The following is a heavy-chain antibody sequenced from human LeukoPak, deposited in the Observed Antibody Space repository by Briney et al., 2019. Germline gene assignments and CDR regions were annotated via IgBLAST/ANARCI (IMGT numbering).Heavy chain of an antibody. J-gene: IGHJ4*02. Sequence: ASVKASCKASGYTFTNYYMHWVRQAPGQGLEWMGWINPNSGGTNYAQKFQGRVTMTRDTSISTLYMELSGLRCDDTAVYYCARENWYYDYWGQGTLVTVSS. V-gene: IGHV1-2*02. CDR2: INPNSGGT. D-gene: IGHD1-7*01. CDR1: GYTFTNYY. CDR3: ARENWYYDY.